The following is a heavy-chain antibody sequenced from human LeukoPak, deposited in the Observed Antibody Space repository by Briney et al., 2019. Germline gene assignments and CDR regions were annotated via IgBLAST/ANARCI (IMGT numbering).Heavy chain of an antibody. CDR1: GGSFRGDY. Sequence: SETLSLTCTVSGGSFRGDYWSWIRQPPGKGLQFVGDISHSGRTDYNPYLRSGGTIFVDKTKNQFSLRLSSVTAADTAVYYCSSGRRFGVSSYGLDVWGQGTTVTVSS. D-gene: IGHD3-3*01. CDR3: SSGRRFGVSSYGLDV. V-gene: IGHV4-34*01. J-gene: IGHJ6*02. CDR2: ISHSGRT.